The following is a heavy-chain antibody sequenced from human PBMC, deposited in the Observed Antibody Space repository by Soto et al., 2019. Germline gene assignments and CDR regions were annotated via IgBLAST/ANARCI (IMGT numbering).Heavy chain of an antibody. J-gene: IGHJ5*02. V-gene: IGHV1-69*13. CDR1: GGTFSSYA. D-gene: IGHD2-15*01. CDR3: ARGRGGHCSGGKCYRSLDP. Sequence: SVKVSCKASGGTFSSYAISWVRPAPGQGLVWMVGLIPIFGTPNYAQKFQGRVTITEDESTSTAYMELSSLRSEDTDVYYCARGRGGHCSGGKCYRSLDPWGQGTLVTVSS. CDR2: LIPIFGTP.